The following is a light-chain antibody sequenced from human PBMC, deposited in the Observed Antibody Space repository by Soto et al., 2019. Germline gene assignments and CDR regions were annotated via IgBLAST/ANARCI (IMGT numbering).Light chain of an antibody. V-gene: IGKV3-15*01. J-gene: IGKJ3*01. CDR3: QQYNNWPFT. Sequence: EIVMTQSPATLSVSPGERATLSCRASQSVSSNLAWYKQKPGKAPRLLIYGASTRATGIPVRFSGSGSGTEFTLTISSLQSEDFAVYYCQQYNNWPFTFGPGTKVDIK. CDR2: GAS. CDR1: QSVSSN.